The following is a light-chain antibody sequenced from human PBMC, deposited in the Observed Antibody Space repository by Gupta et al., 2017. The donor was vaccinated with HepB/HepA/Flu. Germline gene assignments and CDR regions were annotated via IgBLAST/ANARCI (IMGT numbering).Light chain of an antibody. CDR2: AAS. J-gene: IGKJ4*01. Sequence: DIQMTQSPSSLSASVGDRVTITCRASQSISSYLNWYQQKPGKAPELLIYAASTLQTGVPSRFSGSGSGTDFTLTVSSLQPEDFATYYCQETYGTPRTFGGGTKVEIK. V-gene: IGKV1-39*01. CDR3: QETYGTPRT. CDR1: QSISSY.